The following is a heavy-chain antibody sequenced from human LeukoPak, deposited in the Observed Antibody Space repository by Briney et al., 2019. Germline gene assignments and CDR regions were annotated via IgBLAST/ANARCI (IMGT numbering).Heavy chain of an antibody. D-gene: IGHD5-18*01. Sequence: KPSETLSLTCTVSGGSISSSSYYWGWIRQPPGKGLEWIVCIYYSGSTYYIPSLKSRVTISVDTSKHQFSLKLSSVTAADTAVYYCARDVDTAMVPSFDYWGQGTRVTVSS. CDR2: IYYSGST. J-gene: IGHJ4*02. V-gene: IGHV4-39*02. CDR3: ARDVDTAMVPSFDY. CDR1: GGSISSSSYY.